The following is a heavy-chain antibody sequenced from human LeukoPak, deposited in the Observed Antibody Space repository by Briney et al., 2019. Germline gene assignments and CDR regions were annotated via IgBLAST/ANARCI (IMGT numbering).Heavy chain of an antibody. CDR1: GFIFSSYA. CDR3: AREEWDISAAAGGFLDY. J-gene: IGHJ4*02. D-gene: IGHD1-26*01. Sequence: GGSLRLSCAASGFIFSSYAMHWVRQAPGKGLEWVAVISYDGSNKYYADSVKGRFTISRDNSKNTLYLQMNSLRAEDTGMYYCAREEWDISAAAGGFLDYWGLGTLVTVSS. V-gene: IGHV3-30-3*01. CDR2: ISYDGSNK.